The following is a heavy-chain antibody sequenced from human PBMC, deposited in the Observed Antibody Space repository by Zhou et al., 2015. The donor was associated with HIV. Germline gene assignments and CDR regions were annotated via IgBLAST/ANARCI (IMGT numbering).Heavy chain of an antibody. D-gene: IGHD2-21*02. V-gene: IGHV1-69*13. CDR2: IIPIFGTA. CDR1: GYTFTNYG. Sequence: QVQLVQSGAEVKNPGASVKVSCEASGYTFTNYGISWVRQGPGQGLEWMGGIIPIFGTANYAQKFQGRVTITADESTSTAYMELSSLRSEDTAVYYCARDREGGDCHYYWGQGTLVTVSS. CDR3: ARDREGGDCHYY. J-gene: IGHJ4*02.